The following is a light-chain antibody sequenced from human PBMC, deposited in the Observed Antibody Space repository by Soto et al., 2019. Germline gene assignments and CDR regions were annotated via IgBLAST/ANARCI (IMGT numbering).Light chain of an antibody. CDR3: QQYYSTPKT. Sequence: DIVMTQSPDSLAVSLGERATINCKSSQSVLYSSNNKNYLAWYQQKPGRPPKLLIYWASTRESGVPDRFSGSGSGTDFTLTISSLQAEDVAVYYCQQYYSTPKTFGQGTKLEIK. V-gene: IGKV4-1*01. CDR2: WAS. CDR1: QSVLYSSNNKNY. J-gene: IGKJ2*01.